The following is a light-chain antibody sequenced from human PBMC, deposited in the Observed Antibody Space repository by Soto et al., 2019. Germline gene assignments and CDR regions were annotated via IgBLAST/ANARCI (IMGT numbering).Light chain of an antibody. CDR1: SSDVGGYNH. Sequence: QSALTQPRSVSGSPGQSVTISCTGTSSDVGGYNHVSWYQQNPGEAPKVMIFDVSKRPSGVPDRFSGSKSDNTVSLTISGLQAEDEADYYCCSYAGSSAYVFGAGTKVTVL. V-gene: IGLV2-11*01. CDR2: DVS. J-gene: IGLJ1*01. CDR3: CSYAGSSAYV.